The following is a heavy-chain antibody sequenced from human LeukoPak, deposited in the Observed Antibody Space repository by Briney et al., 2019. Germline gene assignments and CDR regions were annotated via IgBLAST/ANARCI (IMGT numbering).Heavy chain of an antibody. Sequence: PGGSLRLSCAASGFTFSSYWMSWVRQAPGKGLEWVANIKQDGSEKYYVDSVKGQFTISRDNSKNTLYLQMNSLRAEDTAVYYCAKDHPPIAVAVVDYWGQGTLVTVSS. CDR1: GFTFSSYW. J-gene: IGHJ4*02. CDR3: AKDHPPIAVAVVDY. D-gene: IGHD6-19*01. V-gene: IGHV3-7*03. CDR2: IKQDGSEK.